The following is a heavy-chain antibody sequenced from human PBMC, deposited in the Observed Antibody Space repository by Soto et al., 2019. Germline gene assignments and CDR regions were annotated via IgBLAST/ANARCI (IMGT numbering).Heavy chain of an antibody. Sequence: TSETLSLTCAVSGYSISSGYYWGWIRQPPGKGLEWIGSIYHSGSTYYNPSLKSRVTISVDTSKNQFSLKPSSVTAADTAVYYCARDPSTKYSGSYSGRFDYWGQGTLVTVSS. V-gene: IGHV4-38-2*02. CDR2: IYHSGST. J-gene: IGHJ4*02. D-gene: IGHD1-26*01. CDR3: ARDPSTKYSGSYSGRFDY. CDR1: GYSISSGYY.